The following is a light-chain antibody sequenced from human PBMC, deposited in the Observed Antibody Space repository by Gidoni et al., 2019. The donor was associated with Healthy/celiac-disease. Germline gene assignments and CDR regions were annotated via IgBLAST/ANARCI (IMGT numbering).Light chain of an antibody. CDR1: QSVSSN. J-gene: IGKJ1*01. CDR2: GAS. CDR3: QQYNNWPRT. V-gene: IGKV3-15*01. Sequence: DIVMTQSPATLSVSPGERATLSCRASQSVSSNLAWYQQKPGQAPRLLIYGASTRATGIPARFSGSGSGTEFTLTISSLPSEDFAVYYCQQYNNWPRTFGQGTKVEIK.